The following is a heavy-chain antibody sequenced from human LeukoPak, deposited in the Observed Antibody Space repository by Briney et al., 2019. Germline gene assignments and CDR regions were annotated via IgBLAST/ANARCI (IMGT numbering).Heavy chain of an antibody. CDR3: AKDSVASPAAPFD. CDR2: ISWSSGTI. CDR1: GFTFDDYA. D-gene: IGHD5-12*01. J-gene: IGHJ4*02. Sequence: PGGSLRLSCAASGFTFDDYAMHWVRQAPGKGLEWVSGISWSSGTIGYADSVKGRFTISRDNAKNSLYLQMNSLRAEDTAIYYCAKDSVASPAAPFDWGPGTLVTVSS. V-gene: IGHV3-9*01.